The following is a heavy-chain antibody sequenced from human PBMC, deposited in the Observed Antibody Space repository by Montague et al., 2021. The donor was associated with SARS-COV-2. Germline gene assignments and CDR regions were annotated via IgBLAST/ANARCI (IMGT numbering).Heavy chain of an antibody. Sequence: SETLSLTCTVSGGSMSGYYWSWVRQSPGKGLEWIGEIYHSGSTNYNPALKSRVTISVDKSKNQFSLKLSSVTAADTAVYYCARVHPLWFGELLLDYYYYYGMDVWGQGTTVTVSS. CDR1: GGSMSGYY. CDR3: ARVHPLWFGELLLDYYYYYGMDV. D-gene: IGHD3-10*01. V-gene: IGHV4-59*12. J-gene: IGHJ6*02. CDR2: IYHSGST.